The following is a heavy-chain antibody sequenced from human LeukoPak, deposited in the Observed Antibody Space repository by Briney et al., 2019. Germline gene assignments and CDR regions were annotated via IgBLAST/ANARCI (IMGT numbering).Heavy chain of an antibody. CDR3: ARYIYCSGGSCYSRPFDY. CDR2: IKQDGSEK. J-gene: IGHJ4*02. CDR1: GFTFSSYW. D-gene: IGHD2-15*01. V-gene: IGHV3-7*01. Sequence: QPGGSLRLSCAASGFTFSSYWMSWVRQAPGKGLEWVANIKQDGSEKYYVDSVKGRFTISRDNAKNSLYLQMNSLRAEDTAVYYCARYIYCSGGSCYSRPFDYWGQGTLVTVSS.